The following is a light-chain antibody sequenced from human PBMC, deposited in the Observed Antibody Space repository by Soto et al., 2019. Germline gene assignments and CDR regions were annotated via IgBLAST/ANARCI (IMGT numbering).Light chain of an antibody. J-gene: IGKJ1*01. V-gene: IGKV1-39*01. CDR1: QSISSW. CDR3: QQSYSPPRT. Sequence: DTQMTQSPSTLSASVGDRVTLACRASQSISSWLAWYQQKPEKAPKILIYGASSLQSGVPSRFSGSGAGTDFTLTISSLQTEDFATYYCQQSYSPPRTFGQGTKVDIK. CDR2: GAS.